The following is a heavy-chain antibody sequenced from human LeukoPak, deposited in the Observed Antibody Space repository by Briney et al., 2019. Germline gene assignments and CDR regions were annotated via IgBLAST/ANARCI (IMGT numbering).Heavy chain of an antibody. D-gene: IGHD1-26*01. CDR3: AREVVGATYYYYYYMDV. CDR2: ITSSSHI. CDR1: GFTFSYYN. J-gene: IGHJ6*03. V-gene: IGHV3-69-1*01. Sequence: GGSLRLSCEASGFTFSYYNMDWVRQAPGKGLEWVSSITSSSHIHYADSVKGRFTISRDNDMNSLYLQMDSLRAEDTAVYYCAREVVGATYYYYYYMDVWGKGTTVTVSS.